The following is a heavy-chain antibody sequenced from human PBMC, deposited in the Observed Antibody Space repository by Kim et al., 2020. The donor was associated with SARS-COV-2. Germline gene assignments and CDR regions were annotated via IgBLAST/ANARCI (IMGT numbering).Heavy chain of an antibody. CDR3: ASVGDSSGYYFDAFDI. D-gene: IGHD3-22*01. J-gene: IGHJ3*02. Sequence: SLKSRVTISVDTSRNQFSLKLSSVTAADTAVYYCASVGDSSGYYFDAFDIWGQGTMVTVSS. V-gene: IGHV4-39*07.